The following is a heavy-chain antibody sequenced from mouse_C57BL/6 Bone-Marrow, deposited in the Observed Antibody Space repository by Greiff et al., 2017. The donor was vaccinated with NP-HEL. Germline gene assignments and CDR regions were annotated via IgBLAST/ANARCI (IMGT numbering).Heavy chain of an antibody. Sequence: VQLQQSGAELARPGASVKLSCKASGYTFTSYGISWVKQRTGQGLEWIGEIYPRSGNTYYNEKFKGKATLTADKSSSTAYMELRSLTSEDSAVYFCARRVSSPFAYWGQGTLVTVSA. V-gene: IGHV1-81*01. CDR2: IYPRSGNT. J-gene: IGHJ3*01. CDR3: ARRVSSPFAY. CDR1: GYTFTSYG.